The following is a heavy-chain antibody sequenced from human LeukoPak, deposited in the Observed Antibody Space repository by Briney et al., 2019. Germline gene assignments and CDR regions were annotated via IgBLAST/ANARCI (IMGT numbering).Heavy chain of an antibody. CDR2: ISGSGGST. CDR3: AKTSSGLYGGSYKY. V-gene: IGHV3-23*01. Sequence: PGGSLRLSCAASGFTFSSYAMSWVRQAPGKGLEWVLAISGSGGSTYYADSVKGRFTISRDNSKNTLYLQMNSLRAEDTAVYYCAKTSSGLYGGSYKYWGQGTLVTVSS. CDR1: GFTFSSYA. J-gene: IGHJ4*02. D-gene: IGHD1-26*01.